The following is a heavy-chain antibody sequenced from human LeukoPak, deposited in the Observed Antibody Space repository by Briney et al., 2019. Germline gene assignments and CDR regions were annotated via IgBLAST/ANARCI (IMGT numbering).Heavy chain of an antibody. Sequence: GGSLRLSCVASGFTFSSYGMHWVRQAPGKGLEWVAFIRYDGSNKYYADSVKGRFTISRDNSKNTLYLQMNSLRAEDTAVYYCARAADGGYGSYFDYWGQGTLVTVSS. CDR2: IRYDGSNK. CDR1: GFTFSSYG. CDR3: ARAADGGYGSYFDY. V-gene: IGHV3-30*02. J-gene: IGHJ4*02. D-gene: IGHD5-12*01.